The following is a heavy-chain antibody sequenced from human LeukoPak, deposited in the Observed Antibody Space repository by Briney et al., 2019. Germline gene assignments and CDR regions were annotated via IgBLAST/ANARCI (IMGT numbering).Heavy chain of an antibody. CDR3: VRHAASGGSGVDH. CDR2: IRSKTNNYAT. V-gene: IGHV3-73*01. CDR1: GFTFSGSA. J-gene: IGHJ4*02. Sequence: GGSLRLSCAASGFTFSGSAMHWVRQASGKGLEWVGRIRSKTNNYATAYAASVKDRFTISRDDSTNTAYLQMNSLKTEDTAVYYCVRHAASGGSGVDHWGQGTQVTVSS. D-gene: IGHD3-10*01.